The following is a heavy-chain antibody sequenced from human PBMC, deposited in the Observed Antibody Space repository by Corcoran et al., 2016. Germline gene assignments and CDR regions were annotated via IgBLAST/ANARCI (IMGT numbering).Heavy chain of an antibody. Sequence: QLQLQESGPGLVKPSETLSLTCTVSGGSISSSSYYWGWIRQHPGLGLEGIGSIYYSGSTYYNPSRKSRVTRSVDTSTNQFSLKLSPETAADTAVYYCARDPYGGNFDYWGQGTLLTVSS. V-gene: IGHV4-39*07. J-gene: IGHJ4*02. CDR2: IYYSGST. CDR1: GGSISSSSYY. D-gene: IGHD4-17*01. CDR3: ARDPYGGNFDY.